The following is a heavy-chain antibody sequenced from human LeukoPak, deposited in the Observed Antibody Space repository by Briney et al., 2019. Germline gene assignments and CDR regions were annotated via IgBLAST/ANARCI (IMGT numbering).Heavy chain of an antibody. D-gene: IGHD4-17*01. J-gene: IGHJ6*02. CDR3: AATGYGSRYYYYYDMDV. Sequence: SQTLSLTCSVSGGSISSGNYYWSWIRQPAGKGLEWIGRIYTSGSTNYNPSFKSRVTISVDTSKNQFSLKLSSVTAADTAVYYCAATGYGSRYYYYYDMDVWGQGTTVTVSS. CDR2: IYTSGST. V-gene: IGHV4-61*02. CDR1: GGSISSGNYY.